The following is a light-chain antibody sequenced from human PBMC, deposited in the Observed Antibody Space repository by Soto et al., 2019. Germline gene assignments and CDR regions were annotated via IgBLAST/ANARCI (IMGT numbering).Light chain of an antibody. CDR2: DAS. Sequence: DIQMTQSPSTPSASVGDSVTITCRASQNIRNWLAWYQQKPGKAPNPLIYDASNLQSGVPSRFSGSGSGTEFTLTISSLQPDDFATYYCQQYNSYSFGQGTKVDIK. V-gene: IGKV1-5*01. CDR3: QQYNSYS. J-gene: IGKJ1*01. CDR1: QNIRNW.